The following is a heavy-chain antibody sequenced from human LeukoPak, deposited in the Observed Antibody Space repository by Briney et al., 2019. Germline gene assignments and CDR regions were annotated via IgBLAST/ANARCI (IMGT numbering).Heavy chain of an antibody. V-gene: IGHV1-18*01. CDR3: AAGAFGGWYYFDY. Sequence: GASVKVSCKASGYTFTSYGISWVRQAPGQGLEWMGWISAYNGNTNYAQKLQGRVTITRDMSTSTAYMELSSLRSEDTAVYYCAAGAFGGWYYFDYWGQGTLVTVSS. CDR1: GYTFTSYG. CDR2: ISAYNGNT. D-gene: IGHD6-19*01. J-gene: IGHJ4*02.